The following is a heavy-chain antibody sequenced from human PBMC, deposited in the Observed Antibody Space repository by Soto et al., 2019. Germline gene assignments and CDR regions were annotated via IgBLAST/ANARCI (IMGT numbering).Heavy chain of an antibody. CDR3: ARAYSDAFDI. CDR1: GFTFSDYY. D-gene: IGHD2-15*01. CDR2: ISSSGTGI. V-gene: IGHV3-11*01. J-gene: IGHJ3*02. Sequence: GGSLRLSCAASGFTFSDYYMTWIRQAPGKGLEWVSYISSSGTGIYYADSVKGRFTISRDNAKNSLYLQMSSLRAEETAAYYCARAYSDAFDIWGQGTMVTVSS.